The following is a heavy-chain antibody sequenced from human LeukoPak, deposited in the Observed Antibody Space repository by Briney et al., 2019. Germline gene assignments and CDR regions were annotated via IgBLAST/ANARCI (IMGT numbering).Heavy chain of an antibody. V-gene: IGHV3-21*01. Sequence: GGSLRLSCAASGFTFSSYSMNWVRQAPGKGLEWVSSISSSSSYIYYADSVEGRFTISRDNAKNSLYLQMNSLRAEDTAVYYCARDGQYGSGSKFDYWGQGTLVTVSS. CDR3: ARDGQYGSGSKFDY. D-gene: IGHD3-10*01. J-gene: IGHJ4*02. CDR1: GFTFSSYS. CDR2: ISSSSSYI.